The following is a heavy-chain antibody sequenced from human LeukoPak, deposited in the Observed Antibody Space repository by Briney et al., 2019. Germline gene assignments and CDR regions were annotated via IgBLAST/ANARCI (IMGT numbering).Heavy chain of an antibody. J-gene: IGHJ3*02. V-gene: IGHV4-4*07. Sequence: PSGTLPLTCTVSGGSISSYYWSWIRQPAGKGLECIGRIDTSGRTNYNPSLKSRVTMSVDTSKNQFSLKLSSVTAADTAVYYCARARSGSSGYFSALDIWGQGTMVTVSS. CDR1: GGSISSYY. CDR2: IDTSGRT. CDR3: ARARSGSSGYFSALDI. D-gene: IGHD3-22*01.